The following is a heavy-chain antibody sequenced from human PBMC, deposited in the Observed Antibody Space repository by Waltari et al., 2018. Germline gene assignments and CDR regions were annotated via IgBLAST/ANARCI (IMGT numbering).Heavy chain of an antibody. CDR2: IGTLADT. CDR1: GFIFSDYD. CDR3: VRGGAGGFYTRGHFDS. Sequence: EVQLVESGGGLIQPGGSLRLSCAASGFIFSDYDMHWVRQTTGDGLEWVSAIGTLADTYYADSGRGRFTLSRENAKNSLYLQMTSLRAGDTAIYYCVRGGAGGFYTRGHFDSWGQGTLVTVSS. D-gene: IGHD2-8*02. J-gene: IGHJ4*02. V-gene: IGHV3-13*01.